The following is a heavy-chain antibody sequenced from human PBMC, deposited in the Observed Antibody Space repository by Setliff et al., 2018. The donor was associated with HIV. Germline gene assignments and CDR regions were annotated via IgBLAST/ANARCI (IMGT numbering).Heavy chain of an antibody. CDR3: ARGPRITLIEVVTSDYYYGMDV. J-gene: IGHJ6*02. CDR2: IYTSGGT. Sequence: SETLSLTCTVSGGSISSSSYYWGWIRQPPGKGLEWIGSIYTSGGTNYNPSLKSRVTISVDASKNHFSLKVSSVTAADTAVYHCARGPRITLIEVVTSDYYYGMDVWGQGTTVTVSS. D-gene: IGHD3-22*01. CDR1: GGSISSSSYY. V-gene: IGHV4-39*02.